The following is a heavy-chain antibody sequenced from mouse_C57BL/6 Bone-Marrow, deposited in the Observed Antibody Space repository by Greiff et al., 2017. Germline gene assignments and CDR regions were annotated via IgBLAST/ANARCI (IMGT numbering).Heavy chain of an antibody. CDR3: AREAGLDY. CDR1: GYTFTSYG. Sequence: VHLVESGAELARPGASVKLSCKASGYTFTSYGISWVKQRTGQGLEWIGEIYPRSGNTYYNEKFKGEATLTADKSSSTAYVELRSLTSEDSAVCFCAREAGLDYWGQGTTLTVSS. CDR2: IYPRSGNT. J-gene: IGHJ2*01. V-gene: IGHV1-81*01. D-gene: IGHD3-2*02.